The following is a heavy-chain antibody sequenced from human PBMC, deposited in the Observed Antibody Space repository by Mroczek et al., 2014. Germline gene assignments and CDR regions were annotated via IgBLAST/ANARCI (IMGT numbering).Heavy chain of an antibody. J-gene: IGHJ6*02. CDR1: GDPSREYH. CDR3: ARHRSRALSCQITGCLYYFYEMDA. CDR2: ISPRGKT. V-gene: IGHV4-34*01. Sequence: QVQLQQWGGGLLKPSETLSLACEMSGDPSREYHWNWIRQSPRKELEWLGEISPRGKTNYNPSLKSRVTISLDGSKNQVSLKVTSVTAEDTAVYYCARHRSRALSCQITGCLYYFYEMDAWGQGTTVSVTS. D-gene: IGHD2-2*01.